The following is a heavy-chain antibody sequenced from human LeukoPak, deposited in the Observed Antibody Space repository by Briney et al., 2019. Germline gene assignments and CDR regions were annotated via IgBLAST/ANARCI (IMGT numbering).Heavy chain of an antibody. CDR2: ISSSGSTI. D-gene: IGHD2-15*01. CDR3: ARDKGRGGCSGGSCYEDAFDI. Sequence: PGGSLRLSCAASGFTFSSYEMNWVRQAPGKGLEWVSYISSSGSTIYYADSVKGRFTISRDNAKNSLYLQMNSLRAEDTAVYYCARDKGRGGCSGGSCYEDAFDIWGQGTMVTVSS. V-gene: IGHV3-48*03. CDR1: GFTFSSYE. J-gene: IGHJ3*02.